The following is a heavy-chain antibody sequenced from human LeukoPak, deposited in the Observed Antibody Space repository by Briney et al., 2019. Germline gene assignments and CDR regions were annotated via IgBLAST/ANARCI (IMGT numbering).Heavy chain of an antibody. V-gene: IGHV3-74*01. D-gene: IGHD1-1*01. CDR3: AADRGLFDWNAGAFDI. CDR1: GFPFTTQW. Sequence: GGSLRLSCAASGFPFTTQWMHWVRQVRGKGLVWVSRISGDASITNYADSMKGRFTISRDNAKNTLYVQMNSLRADDTAVYYCAADRGLFDWNAGAFDIWGHGTMVSVSS. CDR2: ISGDASIT. J-gene: IGHJ3*02.